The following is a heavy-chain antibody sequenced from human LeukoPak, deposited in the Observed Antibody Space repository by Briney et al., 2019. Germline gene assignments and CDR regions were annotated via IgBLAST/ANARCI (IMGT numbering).Heavy chain of an antibody. D-gene: IGHD6-13*01. CDR3: AKDKSIAAAGKEYYYYGMDV. Sequence: GGSLRLSCAASGFTFSSYWMSWVRQAPGKGLEWVSVIYSGGSTYYAGSVKGRFTISRDNSKNTLYLQMNSLRAEDTALYYCAKDKSIAAAGKEYYYYGMDVWGQGTTVTVSS. CDR2: IYSGGST. CDR1: GFTFSSYW. V-gene: IGHV3-53*05. J-gene: IGHJ6*02.